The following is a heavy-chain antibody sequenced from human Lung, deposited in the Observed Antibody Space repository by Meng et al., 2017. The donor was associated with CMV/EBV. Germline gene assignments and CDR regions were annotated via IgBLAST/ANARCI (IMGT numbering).Heavy chain of an antibody. CDR3: ARASYGSGSPLGESWFDP. V-gene: IGHV4-31*03. D-gene: IGHD3-10*01. CDR1: GGSIRSGVYY. CDR2: IHSSGSS. J-gene: IGHJ5*02. Sequence: QAPAQESGPARVDSSSSLSLPCTVSGGSIRSGVYYLSWIRQHPGKGLEWIGYIHSSGSSYYNPSLRSRLTISVDTSKNQFSLKLSSVTAADTAVYYCARASYGSGSPLGESWFDPWGQGTLVTVSS.